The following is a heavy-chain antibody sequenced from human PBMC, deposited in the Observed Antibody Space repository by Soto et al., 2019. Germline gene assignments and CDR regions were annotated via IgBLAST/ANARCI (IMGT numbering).Heavy chain of an antibody. J-gene: IGHJ4*02. Sequence: QVQLQESGPGLVKPSQTLSLTCTVSGGSISSGGYYWSWIRQHPGKGLEWIGYIYHSGSTYYNPSLKRRLTISVDTSKNQFSLKLSSVTAADTAVYYCAREHCSSTTCYPFFDYWGQGTLVTVSS. CDR3: AREHCSSTTCYPFFDY. CDR2: IYHSGST. CDR1: GGSISSGGYY. V-gene: IGHV4-31*03. D-gene: IGHD2-2*01.